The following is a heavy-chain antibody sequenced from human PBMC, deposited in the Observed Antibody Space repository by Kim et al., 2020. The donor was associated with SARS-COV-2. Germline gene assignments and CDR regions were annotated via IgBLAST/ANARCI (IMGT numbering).Heavy chain of an antibody. V-gene: IGHV4-39*01. CDR3: ARVLVPAARVRSLSYYYYGMDV. Sequence: SETLSLTCTVSGGSISSSSYYWGWIRQPPGKGLEWIGSIYYSGSTYYNPSLKSRVTISVDTSKNQFSLKLSSVTAADTAVYYCARVLVPAARVRSLSYYYYGMDVWGQGTTVTVSS. D-gene: IGHD2-2*01. CDR1: GGSISSSSYY. CDR2: IYYSGST. J-gene: IGHJ6*02.